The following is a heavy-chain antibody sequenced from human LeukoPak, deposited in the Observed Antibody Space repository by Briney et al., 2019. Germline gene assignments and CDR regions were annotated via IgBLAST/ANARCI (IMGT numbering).Heavy chain of an antibody. Sequence: GSLRLSCAASGFTFSSYWMHWVRQAPAKGLVWVSRINSDGSSTSYADSVKGRFTISRDNAKNTLYLQMNSLRAEDTAVYYCARELRWKTYDAFDIWGQGTMVTVSS. J-gene: IGHJ3*02. CDR3: ARELRWKTYDAFDI. CDR2: INSDGSST. V-gene: IGHV3-74*01. D-gene: IGHD4-23*01. CDR1: GFTFSSYW.